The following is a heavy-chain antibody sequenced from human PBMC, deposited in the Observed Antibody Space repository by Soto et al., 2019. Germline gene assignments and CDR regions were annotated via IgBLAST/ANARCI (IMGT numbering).Heavy chain of an antibody. V-gene: IGHV4-61*01. Sequence: QVQLQESGPGLVKPSETLSLTCTVSGGSVSSGSYYWSWIRQPPGKGLEWIGSIYYSGSTNYNPSLKSRVAISVDTSKNQFSLKLNSVTAADTAVYYCASYSSGWYDVSYWGQGTLVTVSS. J-gene: IGHJ4*02. D-gene: IGHD6-19*01. CDR3: ASYSSGWYDVSY. CDR1: GGSVSSGSYY. CDR2: IYYSGST.